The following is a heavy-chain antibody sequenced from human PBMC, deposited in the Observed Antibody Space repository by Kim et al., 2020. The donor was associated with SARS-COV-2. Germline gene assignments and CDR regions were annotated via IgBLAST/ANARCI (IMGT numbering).Heavy chain of an antibody. V-gene: IGHV4-59*01. J-gene: IGHJ6*02. CDR1: GGSISSYY. Sequence: SETLSLTCTVSGGSISSYYWSWIRQPPGKGLEWIGYIYYSGSTNYNPSLKSRVTISVDTSKNQFSLKLSSVTAADTAVYYCAAFPPLYYGMDVWGQGTTV. CDR3: AAFPPLYYGMDV. CDR2: IYYSGST.